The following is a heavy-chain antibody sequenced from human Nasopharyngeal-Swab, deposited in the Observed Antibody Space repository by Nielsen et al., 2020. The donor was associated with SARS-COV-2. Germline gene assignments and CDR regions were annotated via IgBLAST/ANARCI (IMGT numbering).Heavy chain of an antibody. CDR1: GFTFSSYG. V-gene: IGHV3-30*02. J-gene: IGHJ6*02. CDR3: AKGSWLQLNYYYGMDV. D-gene: IGHD5-24*01. CDR2: IWYDGSNK. Sequence: GESLKISCAASGFTFSSYGMHWVRQAPGKGLEWVAVIWYDGSNKYYADSVKGRFTISRDNSKNTLYLQMNSLRAEDTAVYYCAKGSWLQLNYYYGMDVWGQGTTVTVSS.